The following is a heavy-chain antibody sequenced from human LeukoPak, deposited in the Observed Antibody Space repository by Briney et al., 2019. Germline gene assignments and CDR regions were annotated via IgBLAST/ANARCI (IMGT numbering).Heavy chain of an antibody. CDR3: ARDGGYCSSTSCYDRNWFDP. CDR2: IWYDGSNK. V-gene: IGHV3-33*01. D-gene: IGHD2-2*01. J-gene: IGHJ5*02. Sequence: GGSLRLSCAASGFTFSSYGMNWVRQAPGKGLGWVAVIWYDGSNKYYADSVKGRFTISRDNSKNTLYLQMNSLRAEDTAVYYCARDGGYCSSTSCYDRNWFDPWGQGTLVTVSS. CDR1: GFTFSSYG.